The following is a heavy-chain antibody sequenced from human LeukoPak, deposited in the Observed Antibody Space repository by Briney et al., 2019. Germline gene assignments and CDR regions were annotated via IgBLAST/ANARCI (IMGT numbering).Heavy chain of an antibody. V-gene: IGHV4-39*07. CDR3: AREDCSSTSCYLFNYYYMDV. Sequence: PSETLSLTCTVSGGSISSSSYYWGWIRQPPGKGLEWIGSIYYSGSTYYNPSLKSRVTISVDTSKNQFSLKLSSVTAADTAVYYCAREDCSSTSCYLFNYYYMDVWGKGTTVTVSS. D-gene: IGHD2-2*01. J-gene: IGHJ6*03. CDR2: IYYSGST. CDR1: GGSISSSSYY.